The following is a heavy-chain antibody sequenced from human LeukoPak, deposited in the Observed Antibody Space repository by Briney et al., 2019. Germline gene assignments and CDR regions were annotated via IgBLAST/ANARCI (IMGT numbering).Heavy chain of an antibody. J-gene: IGHJ4*02. CDR2: ITSSSYI. CDR3: ARKIGDYKFDY. Sequence: KAGGSLRLSCAASGFTFSTYSMNWVRQAPGKGLEWVSSITSSSYISYADSVKGRSTISRDNAKNSLYLQMNSLRAEDTAVYYCARKIGDYKFDYWGQGTLVTVSS. V-gene: IGHV3-21*01. CDR1: GFTFSTYS. D-gene: IGHD4-17*01.